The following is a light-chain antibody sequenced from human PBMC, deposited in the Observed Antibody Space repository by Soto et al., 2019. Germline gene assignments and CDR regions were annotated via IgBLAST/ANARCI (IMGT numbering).Light chain of an antibody. CDR2: DVT. CDR3: TSYTTSNTWV. Sequence: QSALTQPASVSGSPGQSVTIPCTGTSRDVGSYNYVSWYQQHPGKAPKLMIFDVTNRPSGVSNRFSGSKSGNSASLTISGLQTEDEADYYCTSYTTSNTWVFGGGTQLTVL. J-gene: IGLJ3*02. CDR1: SRDVGSYNY. V-gene: IGLV2-14*03.